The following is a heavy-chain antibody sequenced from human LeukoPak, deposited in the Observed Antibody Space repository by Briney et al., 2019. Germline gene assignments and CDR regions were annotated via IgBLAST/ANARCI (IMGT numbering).Heavy chain of an antibody. D-gene: IGHD6-13*01. CDR1: GFNVSSQY. CDR3: AREAAAGTLGWFDP. J-gene: IGHJ5*02. V-gene: IGHV3-53*01. CDR2: VYTGGRT. Sequence: GGSLRLSCAASGFNVSSQYMNWVRQAPGKGLEWVSVVYTGGRTYYADSVKGRFTISRDNAKNSLYLQMNSLRAEDTAVYYCAREAAAGTLGWFDPWGQGTLVTVSS.